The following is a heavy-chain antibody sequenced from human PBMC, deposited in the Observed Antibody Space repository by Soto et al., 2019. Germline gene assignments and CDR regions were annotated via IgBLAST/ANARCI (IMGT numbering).Heavy chain of an antibody. V-gene: IGHV4-31*03. D-gene: IGHD3-9*01. Sequence: QVQLQESGPGLVKPSQTLSLTCTVSVGSISSGGYYWSWIRQHPGKGLEWIGYIYYSGSTYYNPSLKSRVTLSVDTSKNQFALKLSSVTAADTAVYYCARVCVTIFYFDYWGQGTLVTVSS. J-gene: IGHJ4*02. CDR3: ARVCVTIFYFDY. CDR1: VGSISSGGYY. CDR2: IYYSGST.